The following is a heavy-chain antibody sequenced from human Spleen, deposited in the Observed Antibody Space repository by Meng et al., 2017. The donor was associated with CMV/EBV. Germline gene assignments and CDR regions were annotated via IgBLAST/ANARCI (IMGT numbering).Heavy chain of an antibody. CDR2: IYSGGST. CDR1: GGSFSGSY. D-gene: IGHD3-3*01. CDR3: ARGKGYDFWSGPPQGYFDY. V-gene: IGHV3-53*01. J-gene: IGHJ4*02. Sequence: GGSLRLSCAVYGGSFSGSYWSWIRQPPGKGLEWVSVIYSGGSTYYADSVKGRFTISRDNSKNTLYLQMNSLRAEDTAVYYCARGKGYDFWSGPPQGYFDYWGQGTLVTVSS.